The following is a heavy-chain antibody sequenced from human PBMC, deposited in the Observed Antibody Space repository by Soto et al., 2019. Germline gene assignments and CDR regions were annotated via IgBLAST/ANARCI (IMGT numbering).Heavy chain of an antibody. V-gene: IGHV1-2*02. D-gene: IGHD3-3*01. CDR1: GYTFSDYY. J-gene: IGHJ1*01. CDR3: ARGPLTQCWLPFAH. Sequence: QVQLVQSGAAVMEPGASGTVSCKASGYTFSDYYLHCVRQAPGQVLEWMGWISPNSGATEYAPKFQGRVTMTTETSISTAFLKLASLRPDDTAIYYCARGPLTQCWLPFAHWGQGTLVTVSS. CDR2: ISPNSGAT.